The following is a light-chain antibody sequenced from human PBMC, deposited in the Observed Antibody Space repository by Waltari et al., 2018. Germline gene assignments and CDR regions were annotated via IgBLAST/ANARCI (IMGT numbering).Light chain of an antibody. Sequence: EVVLTQSPGTLSLSPGETATLSCRASQSIGRYLVWYQQKSGQAPRLLIYGASTRATGIPDRFSSSGSGTDFSLTISRLEAEDFAVYYCQNHERLPATFGQGTKVEIK. J-gene: IGKJ1*01. CDR1: QSIGRY. V-gene: IGKV3-20*01. CDR3: QNHERLPAT. CDR2: GAS.